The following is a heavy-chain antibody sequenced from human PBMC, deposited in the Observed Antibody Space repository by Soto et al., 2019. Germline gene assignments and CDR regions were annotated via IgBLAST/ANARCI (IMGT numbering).Heavy chain of an antibody. CDR1: GYSIRSSKW. Sequence: SETLSLTCSVCGYSIRSSKWWSWVRQSPGRGLEWIGDIYHSGATDYNPSLKSRLTMSVDKSKNEFSMKLVSVTAADTAIYFCARDKSIMEGYNQFDPWGPGTLVTVSS. CDR2: IYHSGAT. CDR3: ARDKSIMEGYNQFDP. V-gene: IGHV4-4*02. D-gene: IGHD5-12*01. J-gene: IGHJ5*02.